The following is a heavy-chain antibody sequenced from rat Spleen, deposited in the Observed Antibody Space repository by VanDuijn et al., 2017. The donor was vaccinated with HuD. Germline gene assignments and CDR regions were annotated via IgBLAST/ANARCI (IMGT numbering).Heavy chain of an antibody. J-gene: IGHJ3*01. CDR3: ARHARENYYSGPFPY. Sequence: EVQLVESGGGLVQPGKSLKLSCTASGFTFSDYNMAWVRQAPQKGLEWVATINYDGSGPYYLDSVKGRFTISRDNAKSTLYLQMDSLGSEDTATYYCARHARENYYSGPFPYWGQGTLVTVSS. V-gene: IGHV5-7*01. D-gene: IGHD1-1*01. CDR1: GFTFSDYN. CDR2: INYDGSGP.